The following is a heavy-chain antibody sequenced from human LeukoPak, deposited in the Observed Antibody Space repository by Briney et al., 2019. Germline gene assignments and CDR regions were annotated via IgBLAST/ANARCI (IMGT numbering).Heavy chain of an antibody. CDR3: AKDEVVPGYYYTDV. CDR2: IRYDGGNT. D-gene: IGHD2-2*01. V-gene: IGHV3-30*02. CDR1: GFIFSNYA. J-gene: IGHJ6*03. Sequence: SGGSLRLSCAASGFIFSNYAMQWVRQAPGMGLEWVAFIRYDGGNTYYADSVKGRFTISRDNSKRTMYLQMHSLNAEDTAVYYCAKDEVVPGYYYTDVGGRGTTVTISS.